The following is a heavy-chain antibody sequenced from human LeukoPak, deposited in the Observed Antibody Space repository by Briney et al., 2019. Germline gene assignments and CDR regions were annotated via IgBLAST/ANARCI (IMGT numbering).Heavy chain of an antibody. CDR2: MYYSGST. CDR1: GGTISSGGYY. CDR3: VRVPHDSSGYGYFDY. J-gene: IGHJ4*02. V-gene: IGHV4-31*03. Sequence: SETLSLTCTVSGGTISSGGYYWSWIRQHPGKGLEWIAYMYYSGSTEYNPSLKSRVTISVDTSNNQFSLKLSSVTAADTAVYYCVRVPHDSSGYGYFDYWGQGTLVTVSS. D-gene: IGHD3-22*01.